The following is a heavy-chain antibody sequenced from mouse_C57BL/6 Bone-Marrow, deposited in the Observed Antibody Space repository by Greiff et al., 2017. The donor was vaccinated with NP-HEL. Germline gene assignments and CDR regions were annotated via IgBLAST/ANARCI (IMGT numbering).Heavy chain of an antibody. CDR2: INPSDSET. Sequence: QVQLQQPGAELVRPGSSVKLSCKASGYTFTSYWMHWVKQRPRQGLEWIGNINPSDSETNYNQKFKDKATLTVDKSSSTAYMQLSSLTSEDSAVYYGARFLYGYGDYWGQGTTLTVSS. J-gene: IGHJ2*01. CDR3: ARFLYGYGDY. CDR1: GYTFTSYW. D-gene: IGHD2-2*01. V-gene: IGHV1-52*01.